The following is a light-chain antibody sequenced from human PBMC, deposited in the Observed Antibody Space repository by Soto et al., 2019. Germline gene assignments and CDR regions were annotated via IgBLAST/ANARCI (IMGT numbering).Light chain of an antibody. CDR3: QSYDIRVSGWV. Sequence: QSVLTQPPSVSGAPGQRVTISCTWNSSNIGAGHDVHWYQKGLGTAPKLVIFAFTSRPSGVPDRFSGSRSDSSASLVVTGLQAEDEADYYCQSYDIRVSGWVFGGGTKLTVL. V-gene: IGLV1-40*01. CDR1: SSNIGAGHD. CDR2: AFT. J-gene: IGLJ3*02.